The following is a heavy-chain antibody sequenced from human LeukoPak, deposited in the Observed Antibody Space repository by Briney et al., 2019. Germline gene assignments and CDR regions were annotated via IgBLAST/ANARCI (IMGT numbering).Heavy chain of an antibody. J-gene: IGHJ4*02. CDR3: ARVPTVGFLTGYYDY. CDR2: ISDNGDNT. CDR1: GFTFSSYA. D-gene: IGHD3-9*01. V-gene: IGHV3-64*02. Sequence: GGSLRLSRAASGFTFSSYAMHWVRQAPGKGLEHVSAISDNGDNTYYADSVKGRFTISRDNSKNSLYLQMGSLRAEDMAVYYCARVPTVGFLTGYYDYWGQGTLVTVSS.